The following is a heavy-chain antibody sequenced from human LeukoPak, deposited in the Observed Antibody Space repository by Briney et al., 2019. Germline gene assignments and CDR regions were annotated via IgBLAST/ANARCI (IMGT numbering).Heavy chain of an antibody. D-gene: IGHD3-22*01. CDR1: GGGFTFTSHA. CDR3: AGFFYDNSGDAFDI. J-gene: IGHJ3*02. Sequence: GASVKVFCKASGGGFTFTSHAISWVRQAPGQGLEWMGGLIHIYGSANYAQKFQGRVTITSDESTRTVYMELSSLRPEDSAVYYCAGFFYDNSGDAFDIWGQGTMVTVSS. CDR2: LIHIYGSA. V-gene: IGHV1-69*13.